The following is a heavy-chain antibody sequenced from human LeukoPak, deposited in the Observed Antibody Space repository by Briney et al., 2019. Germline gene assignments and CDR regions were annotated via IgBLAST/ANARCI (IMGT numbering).Heavy chain of an antibody. D-gene: IGHD2-21*02. CDR1: GFTFSSYW. V-gene: IGHV3-7*01. J-gene: IGHJ6*03. CDR2: IKQDGSEK. CDR3: ARVGVTACFYYYYMNV. Sequence: PGGSLRLSCAASGFTFSSYWMTWVRQAPGKGLEWVATIKQDGSEKFYVDSVKGRFTISRDNAKNSLYLQMNSLRAEDTAVYSCARVGVTACFYYYYMNVWVKGTTVTVSS.